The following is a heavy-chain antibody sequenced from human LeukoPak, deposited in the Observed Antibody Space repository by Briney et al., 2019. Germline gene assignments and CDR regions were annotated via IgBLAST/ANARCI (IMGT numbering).Heavy chain of an antibody. V-gene: IGHV3-66*01. CDR1: GISISSRY. Sequence: GGSLRLSCAASGISISSRYMSWVRQAPGKGLECVSIIYSGGTTYYADSVKGRFTISRDNSKNTLYFQMNSLRVEDTAVYYCARVREASHDWGQGTLVTVSS. D-gene: IGHD3-3*01. CDR2: IYSGGTT. J-gene: IGHJ4*02. CDR3: ARVREASHD.